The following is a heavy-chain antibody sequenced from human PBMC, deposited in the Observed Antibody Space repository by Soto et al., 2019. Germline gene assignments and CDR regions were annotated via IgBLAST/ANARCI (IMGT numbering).Heavy chain of an antibody. CDR1: GGSIRSYY. Sequence: PSETLSLTCTVSGGSIRSYYWSWIRQPPGKGLEWIGYIYYSGSTNYNPSLKSRVTISVDTSKNQFSLKLTSVTAADTAGYYCARIQVDACDIWGQGTMVTVSS. J-gene: IGHJ3*02. V-gene: IGHV4-59*08. CDR2: IYYSGST. CDR3: ARIQVDACDI.